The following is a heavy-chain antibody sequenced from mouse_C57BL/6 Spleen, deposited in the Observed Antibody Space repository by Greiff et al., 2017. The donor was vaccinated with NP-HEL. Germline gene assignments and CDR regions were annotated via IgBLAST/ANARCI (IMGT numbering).Heavy chain of an antibody. J-gene: IGHJ2*01. CDR3: TTWLQLRLAVFDY. Sequence: EVQLQQSGAELVRPGASVKLSCTASGFNIKDYYMHWVKQRPEQGLEWIGRIDPEDGDTEYAPKFQGKATMTADTSSNTAYLQLSSLTSEDTAVYYCTTWLQLRLAVFDYWGQGTTLTVSS. CDR1: GFNIKDYY. V-gene: IGHV14-1*01. CDR2: IDPEDGDT. D-gene: IGHD3-2*02.